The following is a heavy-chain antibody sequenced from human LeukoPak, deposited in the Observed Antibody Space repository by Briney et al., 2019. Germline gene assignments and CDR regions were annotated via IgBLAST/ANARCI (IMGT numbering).Heavy chain of an antibody. D-gene: IGHD2-8*01. V-gene: IGHV3-23*01. J-gene: IGHJ4*02. CDR2: ISGSGGST. CDR3: AKDLIKDIVLMVYATGLFDY. Sequence: GGSLRLSCVDSRFIFSGYSMNWVRQAPGKGLEWVSAISGSGGSTYYADSVKGRFTISRDNSKNTLYLQMNSLRAEDTAVYYCAKDLIKDIVLMVYATGLFDYWGQGTLVTVSS. CDR1: RFIFSGYS.